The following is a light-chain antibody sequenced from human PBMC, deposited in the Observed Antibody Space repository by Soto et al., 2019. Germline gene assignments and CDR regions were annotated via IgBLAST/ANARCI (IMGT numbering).Light chain of an antibody. CDR2: DVT. Sequence: QSVLTQPVSVSGSPAQSIAISCTGTSSDVGGYNYVSWYQQHPGKAPKLIIYDVTNQPSGVSSRFSGSKSGNTASLTISGLQAEDEADYYCSSYTSSSTYVFGTGTKVTV. V-gene: IGLV2-14*01. CDR3: SSYTSSSTYV. CDR1: SSDVGGYNY. J-gene: IGLJ1*01.